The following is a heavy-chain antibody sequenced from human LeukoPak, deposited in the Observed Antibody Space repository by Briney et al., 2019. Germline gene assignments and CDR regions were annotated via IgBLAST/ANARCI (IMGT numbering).Heavy chain of an antibody. J-gene: IGHJ4*02. CDR3: ARRVVGIRYFDY. CDR2: ISTYNGNT. V-gene: IGHV1-18*01. CDR1: GYSFTRYG. D-gene: IGHD2-15*01. Sequence: ASVKVSCKASGYSFTRYGISWVRPAPGQGLEWMGWISTYNGNTRQAQKIQDRVAMTTDTSTNTAYMELRSLRSDDTAVYYRARRVVGIRYFDYWGQGTLVTVSS.